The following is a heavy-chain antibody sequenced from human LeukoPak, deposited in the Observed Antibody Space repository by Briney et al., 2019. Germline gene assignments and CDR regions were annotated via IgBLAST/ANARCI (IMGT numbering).Heavy chain of an antibody. CDR1: GFTFDDYG. CDR2: INWNGGST. Sequence: PGGSLRLSRAASGFTFDDYGMSWVRQAPGKGLEWVSGINWNGGSTGYADSVKGRFTISRDNAKNSLYLQMNSLRAEDTALYYCARGSDYGDSPRRFDYWGQGTLVTVS. J-gene: IGHJ4*02. D-gene: IGHD4-17*01. CDR3: ARGSDYGDSPRRFDY. V-gene: IGHV3-20*04.